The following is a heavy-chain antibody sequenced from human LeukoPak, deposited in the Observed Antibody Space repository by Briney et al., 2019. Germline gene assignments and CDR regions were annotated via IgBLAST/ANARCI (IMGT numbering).Heavy chain of an antibody. J-gene: IGHJ3*02. CDR1: DYTFTSYG. CDR2: ISAYNGNT. CDR3: ATSPYGDYVAFDI. V-gene: IGHV1-18*01. Sequence: GASVKVSCKASDYTFTSYGISWVRQAPGQGLEWMGWISAYNGNTNYAQKLQGRVTMTTDTSTSTAYMELRSLRSDDTAVYYCATSPYGDYVAFDIWGQGTMVTVSS. D-gene: IGHD4-17*01.